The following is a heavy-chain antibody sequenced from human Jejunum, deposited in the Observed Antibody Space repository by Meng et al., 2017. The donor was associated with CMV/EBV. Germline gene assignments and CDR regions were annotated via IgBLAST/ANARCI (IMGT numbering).Heavy chain of an antibody. J-gene: IGHJ3*02. Sequence: GFTFSSYAMGWGRQAPGKGLEWVSLIYSGGSSTYYADSVKGRFTISRDNSKNTLYLQMNSLRAEDTAVYYCAKAFYSGSYLDAFDIWGQGTMVTVSS. CDR1: GFTFSSYA. D-gene: IGHD1-26*01. V-gene: IGHV3-23*03. CDR2: IYSGGSST. CDR3: AKAFYSGSYLDAFDI.